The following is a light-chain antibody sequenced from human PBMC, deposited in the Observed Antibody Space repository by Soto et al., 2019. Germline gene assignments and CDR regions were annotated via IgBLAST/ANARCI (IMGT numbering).Light chain of an antibody. V-gene: IGLV2-23*01. CDR1: TSDIGSYNL. J-gene: IGLJ3*02. Sequence: QSVLTQPASVSGSPGQSITISCTGTTSDIGSYNLVSWYQQRPGKAPKLTIYEGSKRPSGVSGRFSASKSGNTASLTISGLQAEDEADYYCCSYAGSGVYWVFGGGTKLTVL. CDR3: CSYAGSGVYWV. CDR2: EGS.